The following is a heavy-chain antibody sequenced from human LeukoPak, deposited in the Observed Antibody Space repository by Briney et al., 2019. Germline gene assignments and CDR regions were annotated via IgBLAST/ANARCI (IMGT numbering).Heavy chain of an antibody. CDR3: ARRVVGGTDYFDY. CDR2: IKIDGTEK. D-gene: IGHD1-26*01. V-gene: IGHV3-7*01. CDR1: GFAFGTYW. Sequence: PGGSLRPSCAVSGFAFGTYWMTRVRQAPGKGLEWVANIKIDGTEKRYADSVKGRFTISRDNAKNSLYLQMSSLRAEDTAVYYCARRVVGGTDYFDYWGQGTLVTVSS. J-gene: IGHJ4*02.